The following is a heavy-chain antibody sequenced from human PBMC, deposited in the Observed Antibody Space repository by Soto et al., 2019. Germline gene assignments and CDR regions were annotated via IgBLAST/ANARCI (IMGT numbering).Heavy chain of an antibody. CDR3: ARFYYSNYVGWFDP. D-gene: IGHD4-4*01. CDR2: IYWDDDK. CDR1: GFSLSTSGVG. V-gene: IGHV2-5*02. J-gene: IGHJ5*02. Sequence: ITLKESGPTLVKPTQTLTLTCTFSGFSLSTSGVGVGWIRQPPGKALEWLALIYWDDDKRYSPSLKSRLTITKDTSKNQVVLTMTNMDPVDTATYYCARFYYSNYVGWFDPWGQGTLVTVSS.